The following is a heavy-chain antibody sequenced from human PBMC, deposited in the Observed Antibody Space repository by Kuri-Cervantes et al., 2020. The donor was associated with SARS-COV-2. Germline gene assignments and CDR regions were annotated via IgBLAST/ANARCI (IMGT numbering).Heavy chain of an antibody. J-gene: IGHJ4*02. CDR2: INHSGNT. CDR1: GGSFSDYY. D-gene: IGHD3-22*01. V-gene: IGHV4-34*01. Sequence: SETLSLTCAVYGGSFSDYYWSWVRQPPGKGLEWIGEINHSGNTNYNPSLKSRVTISVDTSKNQFSLKLSSVTAADTAVYYCAGATYYYDSSGYYFFDYWGQGTLVTVSS. CDR3: AGATYYYDSSGYYFFDY.